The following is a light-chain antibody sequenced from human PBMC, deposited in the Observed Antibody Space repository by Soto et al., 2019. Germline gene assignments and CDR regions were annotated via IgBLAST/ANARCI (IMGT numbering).Light chain of an antibody. V-gene: IGKV4-1*01. Sequence: DIVMTQSPDSLAVSLCERVTINCKSSQSILHSPNNKDALTWYQQKPGQPPKLLINWASTRESGVPDRFSGAGSGTDFTLTISSLQAEDVAVYYCQQFYTTPTFGQGTRLEIK. J-gene: IGKJ5*01. CDR1: QSILHSPNNKDA. CDR2: WAS. CDR3: QQFYTTPT.